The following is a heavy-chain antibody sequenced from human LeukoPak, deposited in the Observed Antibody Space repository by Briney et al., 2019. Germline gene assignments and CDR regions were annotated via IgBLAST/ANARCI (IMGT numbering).Heavy chain of an antibody. CDR3: ARGTDWFDP. CDR2: LSHSGST. CDR1: GYSISSGYY. D-gene: IGHD3-10*01. Sequence: SETLSLTCTVSGYSISSGYYWDWIRQPPGKGLEWIGTLSHSGSTYYNPSLKSRVTISVDTSKNQFSLKLSSVTAADTAVYYCARGTDWFDPWGQGTLVTVSS. J-gene: IGHJ5*02. V-gene: IGHV4-38-2*02.